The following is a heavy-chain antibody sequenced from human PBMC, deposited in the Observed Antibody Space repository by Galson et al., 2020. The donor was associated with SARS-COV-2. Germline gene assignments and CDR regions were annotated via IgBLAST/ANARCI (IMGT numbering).Heavy chain of an antibody. CDR2: FDPEDGET. CDR1: GYTLTELS. J-gene: IGHJ4*02. CDR3: ATDIAAAGGDFDY. D-gene: IGHD6-13*01. V-gene: IGHV1-24*01. Sequence: ASVKVSCKVSGYTLTELSMHWVRQAPGKGLEWMGGFDPEDGETIYAQKFQGRVTMTEDTSIDTAYMELSSLRSEDTAVYYCATDIAAAGGDFDYWGQGTLVTVSS.